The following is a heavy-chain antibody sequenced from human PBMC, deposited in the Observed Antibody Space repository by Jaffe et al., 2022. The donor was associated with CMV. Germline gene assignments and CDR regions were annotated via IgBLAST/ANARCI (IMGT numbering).Heavy chain of an antibody. CDR2: ISSSSSYI. D-gene: IGHD4-17*01. CDR3: ARDREDDYGGYFDY. CDR1: GFTFSSYS. V-gene: IGHV3-21*01. J-gene: IGHJ4*02. Sequence: EVQLVESGGGLVKPGGSLRLSCAASGFTFSSYSMNWVRQAPGKGLEWVSSISSSSSYIYYADSVKGRFTISRDNAKNSLYLQMNSLRAEDTAVYYCARDREDDYGGYFDYWGQGTLVTVSS.